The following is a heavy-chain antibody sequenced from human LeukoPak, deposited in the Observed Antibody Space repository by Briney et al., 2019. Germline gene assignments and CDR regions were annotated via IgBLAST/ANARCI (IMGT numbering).Heavy chain of an antibody. CDR3: ARDNWEWPLFPDYYYYMDV. Sequence: SETLSLTCTVSGGSISSSSYYWGWIRQPPGKGLEWIGSIYYSGSTYYNPPLKSRVTISVDTSKNQFSLKLSSVTAADTAVYYCARDNWEWPLFPDYYYYMDVWGKGTTVTVSS. CDR1: GGSISSSSYY. V-gene: IGHV4-39*02. J-gene: IGHJ6*03. D-gene: IGHD3-3*01. CDR2: IYYSGST.